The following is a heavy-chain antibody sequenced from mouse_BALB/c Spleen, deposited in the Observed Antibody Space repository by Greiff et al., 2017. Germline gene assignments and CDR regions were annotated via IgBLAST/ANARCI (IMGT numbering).Heavy chain of an antibody. V-gene: IGHV14-4*02. CDR3: KPTVAY. Sequence: VQLQQSGAELVGSGASVTLSCTASGFNINDYYMHWVQQRPEQGLEWIGWIDPENGDTEYAPKFQGKDTMTADTSSNTAYLQLSSLTSEDTAVYYCKPTVAYWGQGTLVTVSA. CDR1: GFNINDYY. CDR2: IDPENGDT. J-gene: IGHJ3*01.